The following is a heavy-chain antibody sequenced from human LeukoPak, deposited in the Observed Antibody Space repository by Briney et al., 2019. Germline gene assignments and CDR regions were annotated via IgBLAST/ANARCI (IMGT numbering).Heavy chain of an antibody. CDR3: ARNRSLTTTPGFDH. J-gene: IGHJ4*02. CDR1: GYSIRSGDY. Sequence: PSETLSLTCAVSGYSIRSGDYWGWIRQSPGKGLEWIGGIYHSGSTHYNPSLKSRVTISVDTPKNQFSLMLSSVTAADTAVYYCARNRSLTTTPGFDHWGQGTLVTVSS. CDR2: IYHSGST. V-gene: IGHV4-38-2*01. D-gene: IGHD4-11*01.